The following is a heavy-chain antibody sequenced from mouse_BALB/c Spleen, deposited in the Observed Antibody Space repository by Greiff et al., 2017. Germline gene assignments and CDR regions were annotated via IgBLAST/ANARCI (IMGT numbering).Heavy chain of an antibody. CDR1: GFSLTSYG. Sequence: VKLVESGPGLVAPSQSLSITCTVSGFSLTSYGVHWVRQPPGKGLEWLGVIWAGGSTNYNSALMSRLSVSKDNSKSQVFLKMNSLQTDDTAMYYCARIYYGNYVGAMDYWGQGTSVTVSS. V-gene: IGHV2-9*02. J-gene: IGHJ4*01. CDR2: IWAGGST. D-gene: IGHD2-1*01. CDR3: ARIYYGNYVGAMDY.